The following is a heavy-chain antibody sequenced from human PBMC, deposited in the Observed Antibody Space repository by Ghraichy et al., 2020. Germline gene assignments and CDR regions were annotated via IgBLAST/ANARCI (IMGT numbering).Heavy chain of an antibody. CDR1: GGSFSGYY. J-gene: IGHJ4*02. V-gene: IGHV4-34*01. CDR2: INHRGST. CDR3: ARGGYDSGADY. D-gene: IGHD5-12*01. Sequence: SETLSLTCAVYGGSFSGYYWNWIRQPPGKGLEWIGEINHRGSTNYNPSLKSRVTISVDTSKTQFSLKLTSVTAADTAVYYCARGGYDSGADYWGQGTLVTVSS.